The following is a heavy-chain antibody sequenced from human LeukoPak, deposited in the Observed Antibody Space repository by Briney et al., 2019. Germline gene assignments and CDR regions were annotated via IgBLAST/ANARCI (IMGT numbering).Heavy chain of an antibody. D-gene: IGHD3-16*01. CDR2: IYHSGST. CDR1: GGSISSGGYS. CDR3: ARLLGGAFDI. J-gene: IGHJ3*02. V-gene: IGHV4-30-2*01. Sequence: SQTLSLTCAVSGGSISSGGYSWSWIRQPPGKGLEWIGYIYHSGSTYYNPSLKSRVTISVDRSKSQFSLKLSSVTAADTAVYYCARLLGGAFDIWGQGTMVTVSS.